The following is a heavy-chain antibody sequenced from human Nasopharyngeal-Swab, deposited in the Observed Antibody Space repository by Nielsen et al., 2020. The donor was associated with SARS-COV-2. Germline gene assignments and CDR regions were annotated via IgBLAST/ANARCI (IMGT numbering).Heavy chain of an antibody. J-gene: IGHJ4*02. V-gene: IGHV3-23*01. CDR2: ISGSDGSA. CDR1: GFTFSSYA. CDR3: ARIRTGAYFDY. D-gene: IGHD1-14*01. Sequence: GSLKISCAASGFTFSSYAMSWVRQAPGKGLEWVSTISGSDGSAYYADSVKGRFTISRDNSRHTLCLQMNSLRAEDTAVYYCARIRTGAYFDYWGQGTLVTVSS.